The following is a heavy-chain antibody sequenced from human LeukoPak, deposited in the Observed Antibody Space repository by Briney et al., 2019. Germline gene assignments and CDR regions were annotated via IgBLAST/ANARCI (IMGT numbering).Heavy chain of an antibody. D-gene: IGHD2-8*02. V-gene: IGHV5-51*01. CDR3: ARQGAGCDDAFDL. Sequence: GESLKISCKGSGYDFGIYWIGWVRQMPGKGLEWMGIIYPGDSVTRSSPSFQGQVRISVDKSINTAYLQWSSLKASDTAIYFCARQGAGCDDAFDLWGQGAMVTVSS. CDR1: GYDFGIYW. CDR2: IYPGDSVT. J-gene: IGHJ3*01.